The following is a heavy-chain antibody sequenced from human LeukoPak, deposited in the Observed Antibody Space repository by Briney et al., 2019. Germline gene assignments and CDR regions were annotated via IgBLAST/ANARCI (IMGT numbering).Heavy chain of an antibody. V-gene: IGHV3-48*04. CDR2: ISSLSGTI. J-gene: IGHJ6*04. Sequence: LSGGSLRLSCAASGFTFSSYSMNWVRQAPGEGLEWVSYISSLSGTIYYADSVKGRFTISRDNAKNSLYLQMNSLRAEDTAVYYCAELGITMIGGVWGKGTTVTISS. D-gene: IGHD3-10*02. CDR1: GFTFSSYS. CDR3: AELGITMIGGV.